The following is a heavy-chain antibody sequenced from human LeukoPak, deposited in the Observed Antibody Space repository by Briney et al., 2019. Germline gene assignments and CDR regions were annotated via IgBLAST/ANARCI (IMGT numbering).Heavy chain of an antibody. Sequence: SQTLSLSCAISGDSVSSNSAAWNWIRQPPSRGLEWLGRTYYRSKWYNDYAVSVKSRITINPDTSKNQFSLQLNSVTPEDTAVYYCARDHRYSSGWGFDYWGQGTLVTVSS. D-gene: IGHD6-19*01. V-gene: IGHV6-1*01. CDR1: GDSVSSNSAA. CDR3: ARDHRYSSGWGFDY. J-gene: IGHJ4*02. CDR2: TYYRSKWYN.